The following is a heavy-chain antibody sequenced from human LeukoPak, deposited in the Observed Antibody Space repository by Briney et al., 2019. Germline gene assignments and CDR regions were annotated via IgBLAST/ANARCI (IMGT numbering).Heavy chain of an antibody. Sequence: GGSLRLSCAASGFTFSSSSMNWVRQAPGKGLEWVSYISRSSETIYYADSVKGRFTISRDNAKNSLYLQMNSLRAEDTAVYYCATNYYGSGRDVWGQGTTVTVSS. CDR2: ISRSSETI. CDR1: GFTFSSSS. V-gene: IGHV3-48*01. D-gene: IGHD3-10*01. CDR3: ATNYYGSGRDV. J-gene: IGHJ6*02.